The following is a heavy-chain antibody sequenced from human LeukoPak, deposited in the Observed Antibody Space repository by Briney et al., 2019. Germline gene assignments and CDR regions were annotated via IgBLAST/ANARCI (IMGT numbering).Heavy chain of an antibody. CDR1: GYIFTSHF. CDR2: IYPGGNYT. D-gene: IGHD2-2*01. J-gene: IGHJ4*02. V-gene: IGHV1-46*01. CDR3: ARATDQEFDY. Sequence: ASVKVSCKAAGYIFTSHFMHWVRQAPGQGLEWMGIIYPGGNYTNYAQKFHDRVTMTRDTSASTIYMELSSLRSEDTAVYYCARATDQEFDYWGQGTVVTVSS.